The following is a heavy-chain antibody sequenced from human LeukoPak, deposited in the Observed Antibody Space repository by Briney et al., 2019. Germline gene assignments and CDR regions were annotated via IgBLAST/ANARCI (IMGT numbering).Heavy chain of an antibody. CDR3: ARERLGMEGYFDY. Sequence: SETLFLTCTVSGGSISSYYWSWIRQPPGKGLEWIGYIYYSGSTNYNPSLKSRVTISVDTSKNQFSLKLSSVTAADTAVYYCARERLGMEGYFDYWGQGTLVTVSS. CDR1: GGSISSYY. CDR2: IYYSGST. D-gene: IGHD7-27*01. J-gene: IGHJ4*02. V-gene: IGHV4-59*01.